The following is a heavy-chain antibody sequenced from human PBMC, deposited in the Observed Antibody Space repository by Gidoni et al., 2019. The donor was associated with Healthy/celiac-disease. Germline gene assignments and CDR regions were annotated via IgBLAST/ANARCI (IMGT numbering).Heavy chain of an antibody. CDR2: IWYDGSNK. Sequence: QVQLVESGGGVVQPGRSLRLSCAASGFTFSSYGMHWVRQAPGKGLEWVAVIWYDGSNKYYADSVKGRFTISRDNSKNTLYLQMNSLRAEDTAVYYCARERYCSCGSCYSWRNYYYGMDVWGQGTTVTVSS. CDR3: ARERYCSCGSCYSWRNYYYGMDV. V-gene: IGHV3-33*01. D-gene: IGHD2-15*01. CDR1: GFTFSSYG. J-gene: IGHJ6*02.